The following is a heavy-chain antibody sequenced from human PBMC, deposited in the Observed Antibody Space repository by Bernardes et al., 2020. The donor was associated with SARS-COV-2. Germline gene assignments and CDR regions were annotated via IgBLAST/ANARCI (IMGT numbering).Heavy chain of an antibody. CDR3: VRDLTPAYFDL. D-gene: IGHD2-15*01. Sequence: GSLRRTGAASEVTFTKYWRHWVRPAPGKGLVWVSRINTDGSRTDYADSVKGRLTISRDNAKNTLYLQMNSLRVEDTAVYYCVRDLTPAYFDLWGRGTPVTVS. V-gene: IGHV3-74*01. CDR2: INTDGSRT. J-gene: IGHJ2*01. CDR1: EVTFTKYW.